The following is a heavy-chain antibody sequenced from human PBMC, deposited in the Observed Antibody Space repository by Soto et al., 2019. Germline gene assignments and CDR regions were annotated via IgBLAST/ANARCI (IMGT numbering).Heavy chain of an antibody. CDR1: GFSLSTTAEG. J-gene: IGHJ4*02. Sequence: QITLKESGPTLVKPTQTLTLTCTFSGFSLSTTAEGVGWIRQPPGKALEWLALIYWDDDERYSPSLKSRLTIPKDTSKNPVVLTMTNVDPVDTATYYCAHGSCSSADCYPNPYLDYWGQGILVTVSS. CDR2: IYWDDDE. D-gene: IGHD2-2*01. V-gene: IGHV2-5*02. CDR3: AHGSCSSADCYPNPYLDY.